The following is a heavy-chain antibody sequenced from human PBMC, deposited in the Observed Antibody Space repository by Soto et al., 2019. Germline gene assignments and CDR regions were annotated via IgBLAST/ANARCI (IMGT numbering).Heavy chain of an antibody. V-gene: IGHV1-69*01. CDR1: GGAFNTYA. D-gene: IGHD3-22*01. CDR3: ARQLQYYDSSGFSNRYYLDL. CDR2: IIPIFGTA. J-gene: IGHJ4*02. Sequence: QVQLVQSGAELKKPGSSVTVSCKASGGAFNTYAISWVRQAPGQGLKWIGGIIPIFGTANYAPKFQGRVTITADESTSTAYLELSSLRSEDTAIYYCARQLQYYDSSGFSNRYYLDLWGQGTLVTVAS.